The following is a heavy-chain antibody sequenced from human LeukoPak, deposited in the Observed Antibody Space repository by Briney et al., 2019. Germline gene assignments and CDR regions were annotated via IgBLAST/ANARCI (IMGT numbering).Heavy chain of an antibody. D-gene: IGHD2-21*02. V-gene: IGHV1-2*02. Sequence: ASVKVSCNSSGYTFPIYFMLWVRQAPGQGLEWMGWINPNSGDTNYAQKFQGRVTMTRDTSISTAYMELNRLRSDDTPVYYCAMTDLTYYFDHCVEGTLVTVSS. CDR2: INPNSGDT. CDR1: GYTFPIYF. J-gene: IGHJ4*02. CDR3: AMTDLTYYFDH.